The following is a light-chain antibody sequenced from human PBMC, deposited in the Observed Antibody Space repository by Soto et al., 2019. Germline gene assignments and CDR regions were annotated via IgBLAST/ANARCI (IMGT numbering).Light chain of an antibody. CDR1: QSVGGSY. CDR2: GAS. Sequence: EIVLTQSPGTLSLSPGERATLSCRASQSVGGSYLAWYQQKPGQDAMLLIYGASIRATGIPDRFSGSGSGTDFTLTITRLEPEDCAVYYCQQYGSSPRTFGQGTKVDIK. CDR3: QQYGSSPRT. V-gene: IGKV3-20*01. J-gene: IGKJ1*01.